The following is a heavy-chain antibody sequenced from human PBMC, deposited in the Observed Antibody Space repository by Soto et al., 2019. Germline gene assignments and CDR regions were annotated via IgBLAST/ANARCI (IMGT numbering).Heavy chain of an antibody. J-gene: IGHJ3*02. CDR3: ARVPVVVVSADAAVDI. V-gene: IGHV4-4*02. CDR2: IYHSGSA. Sequence: QVQLQESGPGLVKPSGTLSLTCAVSGGSVSSSNWLSWVRQSPGKGLEWIGEIYHSGSAPYNPSLKSRSTISLDKSNNQFSLRLTSVTAADTAVYYCARVPVVVVSADAAVDIWGPGTRVNVS. D-gene: IGHD2-21*02. CDR1: GGSVSSSNW.